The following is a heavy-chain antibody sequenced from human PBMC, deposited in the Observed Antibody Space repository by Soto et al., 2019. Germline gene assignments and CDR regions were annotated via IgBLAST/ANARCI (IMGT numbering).Heavy chain of an antibody. J-gene: IGHJ6*03. D-gene: IGHD5-12*01. CDR2: ISSSGSTI. CDR3: ARGSRSGYDNSPYYYYYMDV. Sequence: GGSLRLSCAASGFTFSDYYMSWIRQAPGKGLEWVSYISSSGSTIYYADSVKGRFTISRDNAKNSLYLQMNSLRAEDTAVYYYARGSRSGYDNSPYYYYYMDVWGKGTTVTVSS. V-gene: IGHV3-11*01. CDR1: GFTFSDYY.